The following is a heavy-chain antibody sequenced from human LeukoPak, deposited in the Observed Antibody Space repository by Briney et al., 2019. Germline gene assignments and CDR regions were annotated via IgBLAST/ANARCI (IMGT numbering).Heavy chain of an antibody. V-gene: IGHV3-64*01. J-gene: IGHJ4*02. Sequence: GGSLRLSCAASGFTFSSYAIHWVRQAPGKGLEFVSAINRYGDSIYYANSVKGRFTISRDDSKNTVYLQMGSLRAEDMAVYYCAKRHSSTWYFNWGQGTLVTVSS. CDR3: AKRHSSTWYFN. CDR1: GFTFSSYA. D-gene: IGHD6-13*01. CDR2: INRYGDSI.